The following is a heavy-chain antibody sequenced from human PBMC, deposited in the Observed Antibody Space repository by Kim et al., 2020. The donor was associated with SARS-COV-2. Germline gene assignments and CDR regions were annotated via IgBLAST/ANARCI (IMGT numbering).Heavy chain of an antibody. CDR1: GGSISSYY. V-gene: IGHV4-59*01. D-gene: IGHD5-18*01. Sequence: SETLSLTCTVSGGSISSYYWSWIRQPPGKGLEWIGYIYYSGSTNYNPSLKSRVTISVDTSKNQFALKLSSVTAADTAVYYCAGDSPAAMATNDAFDIWGQGTMVSVSS. CDR3: AGDSPAAMATNDAFDI. J-gene: IGHJ3*02. CDR2: IYYSGST.